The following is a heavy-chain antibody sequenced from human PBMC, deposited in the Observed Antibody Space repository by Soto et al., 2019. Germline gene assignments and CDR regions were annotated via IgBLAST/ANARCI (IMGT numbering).Heavy chain of an antibody. J-gene: IGHJ6*02. CDR1: GGTFSSYA. CDR2: IIPIFGTA. D-gene: IGHD6-13*01. Sequence: QVQLVQSGAEVKKPGSSVKVSCKASGGTFSSYAISWVRQAPGQGLEWMGGIIPIFGTANYAQKFQGRVTITADESTSKAYMELSSLRSEDTAVYYCARGSDSSSWRHYYYGMDVWGQGTTVTVSS. V-gene: IGHV1-69*12. CDR3: ARGSDSSSWRHYYYGMDV.